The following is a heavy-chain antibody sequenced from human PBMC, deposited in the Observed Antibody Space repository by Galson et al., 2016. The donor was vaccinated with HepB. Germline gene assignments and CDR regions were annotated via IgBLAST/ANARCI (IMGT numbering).Heavy chain of an antibody. CDR1: GYSFTSYW. V-gene: IGHV5-51*01. CDR3: ARSGLGYCTDGSCLIDY. J-gene: IGHJ4*02. Sequence: QSGAEVKKSGESLRISCKASGYSFTSYWIGWVRQMPGKGLEWMGMIYPGDSDTRYSPSLQGQVTISVDKSISTAYLQWSSLKASDTAMYYCARSGLGYCTDGSCLIDYWGQGTLVTVSS. D-gene: IGHD2-15*01. CDR2: IYPGDSDT.